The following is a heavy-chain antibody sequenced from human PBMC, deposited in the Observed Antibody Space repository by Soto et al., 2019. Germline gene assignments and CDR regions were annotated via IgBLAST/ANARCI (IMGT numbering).Heavy chain of an antibody. CDR1: GFTFSSYG. D-gene: IGHD3-10*01. Sequence: GGSLRLSCAASGFTFSSYGMHWVRQAPGKGLEWVAVIWYDGSNKYYADSVKGRFTISRDNSKNTLYLQMNSLRAEDTAVYYCAREPYGSGSPLLDYWGQGTLVTVSS. V-gene: IGHV3-33*01. J-gene: IGHJ4*02. CDR3: AREPYGSGSPLLDY. CDR2: IWYDGSNK.